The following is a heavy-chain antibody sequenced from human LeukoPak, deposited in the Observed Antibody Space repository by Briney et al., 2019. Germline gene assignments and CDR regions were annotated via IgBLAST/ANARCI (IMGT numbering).Heavy chain of an antibody. CDR3: ARKYPVVVAAALTPNWYFDL. D-gene: IGHD2-15*01. CDR1: GGSMSSSTYY. Sequence: SETLSRTGTVSGGSMSSSTYYWGWIRQPPGKGLGWIGSMCYSGSTNYNPSLKSRVTIPVDTSKNQFSLRLSSVTAADTPVCHCARKYPVVVAAALTPNWYFDLWGRGTLVTVSS. J-gene: IGHJ2*01. V-gene: IGHV4-39*07. CDR2: MCYSGST.